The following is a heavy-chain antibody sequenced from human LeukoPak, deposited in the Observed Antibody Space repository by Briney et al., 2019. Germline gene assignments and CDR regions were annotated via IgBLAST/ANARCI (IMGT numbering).Heavy chain of an antibody. J-gene: IGHJ6*02. Sequence: EASVKVSCKASGYTFTGYYMHWVRQAPGQGLEWMGWINPNSGGTNYAQKFQGRVTMTRDTSISTAYMELSRLGSDDTAVYYCARVPPWYYGMDVWGQGTTVTVSS. V-gene: IGHV1-2*02. CDR1: GYTFTGYY. CDR2: INPNSGGT. CDR3: ARVPPWYYGMDV.